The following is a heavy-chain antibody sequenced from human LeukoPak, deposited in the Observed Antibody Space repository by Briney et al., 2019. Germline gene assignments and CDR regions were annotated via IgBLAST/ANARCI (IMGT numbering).Heavy chain of an antibody. J-gene: IGHJ4*02. CDR2: LYYSGNT. CDR3: ARHPHYYFDNSAR. V-gene: IGHV4-39*01. Sequence: SETLSLTCTVSDDFISTSNSYWGWIRQPPGKGLEWIGSLYYSGNTYYNPSLKSRVTISVDTSKNQLSLRLSSATAADTAVYYCARHPHYYFDNSARWGQGTLVTVSS. D-gene: IGHD3-22*01. CDR1: DDFISTSNSY.